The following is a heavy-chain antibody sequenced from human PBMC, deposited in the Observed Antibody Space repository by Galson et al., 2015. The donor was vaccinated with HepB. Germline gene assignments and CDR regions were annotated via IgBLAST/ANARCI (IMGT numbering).Heavy chain of an antibody. V-gene: IGHV3-23*01. D-gene: IGHD1-26*01. J-gene: IGHJ1*01. Sequence: SLRLSCAASGFTFSNYAMNWVRQAPGKGLEWVSAVSGSGGSTYYADSVKGRFTISRDNSKNTLYLQMNSLRAEDTAIYYCAKQYSGSITGYFQHWGQGTLVTVSS. CDR2: VSGSGGST. CDR3: AKQYSGSITGYFQH. CDR1: GFTFSNYA.